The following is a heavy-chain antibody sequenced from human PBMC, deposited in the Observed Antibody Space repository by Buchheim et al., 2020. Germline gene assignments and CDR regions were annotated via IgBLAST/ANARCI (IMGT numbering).Heavy chain of an antibody. Sequence: QVQLVESGGGVVQPGRSLRLSCAASGFTFNNYGMHWVRQAPGKGLEWVAVISNAGSNENYADSVKGRFTISRDNFKNPLYLQRNSLRGEDTAVYYCARDAYTSARDPDAIDIWGQGT. J-gene: IGHJ3*02. V-gene: IGHV3-30*03. CDR3: ARDAYTSARDPDAIDI. CDR1: GFTFNNYG. CDR2: ISNAGSNE. D-gene: IGHD3-16*01.